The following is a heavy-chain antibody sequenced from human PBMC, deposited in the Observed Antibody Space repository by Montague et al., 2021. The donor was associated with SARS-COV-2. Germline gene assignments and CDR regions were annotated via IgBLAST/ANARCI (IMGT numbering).Heavy chain of an antibody. CDR3: ARRSLGYCSGGGCYSAFDP. V-gene: IGHV4-59*01. J-gene: IGHJ5*02. CDR2: IYYSGST. Sequence: SETLSLTCTASGGSISSYYWSWIQQPPGKGLEWIGYIYYSGSTNYNPSLKSRVTISVDTSKNQFSLKLSSVTAADTAVYYCARRSLGYCSGGGCYSAFDPWGQGTLVTVSS. CDR1: GGSISSYY. D-gene: IGHD2-15*01.